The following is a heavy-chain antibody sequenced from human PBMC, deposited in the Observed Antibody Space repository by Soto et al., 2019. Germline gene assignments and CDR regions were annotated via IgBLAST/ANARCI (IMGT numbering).Heavy chain of an antibody. J-gene: IGHJ4*02. Sequence: ASVKVSCKASRYSFTTYALHWVRQAPGQRLEWMGWINAGNGDTKYSEKFQGRVTITRDTSANTAYMELSSLRSEDTAVYYCARGLSPVMVRGVISWTGSYLWGQGTLVTVSS. CDR2: INAGNGDT. CDR3: ARGLSPVMVRGVISWTGSYL. V-gene: IGHV1-3*01. D-gene: IGHD3-10*01. CDR1: RYSFTTYA.